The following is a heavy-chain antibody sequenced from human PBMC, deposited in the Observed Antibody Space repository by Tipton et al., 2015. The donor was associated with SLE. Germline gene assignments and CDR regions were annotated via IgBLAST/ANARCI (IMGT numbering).Heavy chain of an antibody. V-gene: IGHV4-59*01. J-gene: IGHJ5*02. Sequence: TLSLTCTVSGGSISSYYWSWIRQPPGKGLEWIGYIYYSGSTNYNPSLKSRVTISVDTSKNQFSLKLSSVTAAGTAVYYCARGSVLIQDNSWFDPWGQGTLGTVSS. CDR1: GGSISSYY. CDR2: IYYSGST. D-gene: IGHD2-21*01. CDR3: ARGSVLIQDNSWFDP.